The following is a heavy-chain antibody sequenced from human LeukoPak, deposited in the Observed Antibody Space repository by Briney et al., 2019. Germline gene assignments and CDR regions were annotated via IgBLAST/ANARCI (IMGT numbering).Heavy chain of an antibody. V-gene: IGHV4-38-2*02. J-gene: IGHJ4*02. CDR2: LHYSGTT. D-gene: IGHD3-10*01. CDR1: RNSISSGYY. Sequence: SETLSLTCTVFRNSISSGYYWGWIRQPPGKGLAWIGSLHYSGTTYYNPSLKSRVSISVDKSKNQFSLKLTSVTAADTAVYYCARGHGYGSGSYYFDYWGQGNLVTVSS. CDR3: ARGHGYGSGSYYFDY.